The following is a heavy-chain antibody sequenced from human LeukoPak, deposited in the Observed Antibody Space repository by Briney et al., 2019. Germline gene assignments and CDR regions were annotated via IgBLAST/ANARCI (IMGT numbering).Heavy chain of an antibody. J-gene: IGHJ4*02. V-gene: IGHV3-53*01. CDR2: IYSGGST. D-gene: IGHD4-17*01. Sequence: SGGSLRLSCAASGFTVSSNYMSWVRQAPGKGLEWVSVIYSGGSTYYADSVKGRFTISRDNSKNTLYLQMNSLRAEDTAVYYCARDGPGTTVTIVDYWGQGTLVTVSS. CDR3: ARDGPGTTVTIVDY. CDR1: GFTVSSNY.